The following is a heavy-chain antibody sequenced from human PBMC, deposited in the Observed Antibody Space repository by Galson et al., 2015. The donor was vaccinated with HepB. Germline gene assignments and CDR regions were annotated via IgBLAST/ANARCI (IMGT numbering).Heavy chain of an antibody. D-gene: IGHD1-26*01. J-gene: IGHJ4*02. V-gene: IGHV3-21*01. Sequence: SLRLSCAASGFTFSSYSMNWVRQAPGKGLEWVSSISSSSSYIYYADSVKGRFTISRDNAKNSLYLQMNSLRAEDTAVYYCARTEGGSYYFDYWGQGTLVTVSS. CDR3: ARTEGGSYYFDY. CDR1: GFTFSSYS. CDR2: ISSSSSYI.